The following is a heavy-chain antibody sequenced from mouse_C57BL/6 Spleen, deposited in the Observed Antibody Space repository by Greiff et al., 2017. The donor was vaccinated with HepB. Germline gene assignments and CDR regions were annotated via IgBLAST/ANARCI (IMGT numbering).Heavy chain of an antibody. J-gene: IGHJ4*01. V-gene: IGHV1-7*01. D-gene: IGHD2-5*01. CDR3: AYSNYAMDY. Sequence: QVHVKQSGAELAKPGASVKLSCKASGYTFTSYWMHWVKQRPGQGLEWIGYINPSSGYTKYNQKFKDKATLTADKSSSTAYMQLSSLTYEDSAVYYCAYSNYAMDYWGQGTSVTVSS. CDR1: GYTFTSYW. CDR2: INPSSGYT.